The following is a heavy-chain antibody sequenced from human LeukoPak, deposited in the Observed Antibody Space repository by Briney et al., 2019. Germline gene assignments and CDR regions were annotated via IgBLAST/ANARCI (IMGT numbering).Heavy chain of an antibody. D-gene: IGHD3-22*01. CDR1: GFTFSSYW. Sequence: PGGSLRLSCAASGFTFSSYWMHWVRQAPGNGLVWVSRINSDGSSTSYADSVKGRFTISRDNAKNTLYLQMNSLRAEDTAVYYCARDYDSSGYYPRAAFDIWGQGTMVTVSS. CDR3: ARDYDSSGYYPRAAFDI. V-gene: IGHV3-74*01. J-gene: IGHJ3*02. CDR2: INSDGSST.